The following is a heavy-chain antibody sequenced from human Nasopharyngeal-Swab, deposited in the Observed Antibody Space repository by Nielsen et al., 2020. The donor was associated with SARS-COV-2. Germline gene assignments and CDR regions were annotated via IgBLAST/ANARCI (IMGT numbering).Heavy chain of an antibody. J-gene: IGHJ4*02. V-gene: IGHV1-3*01. Sequence: WVRQAPGQRLEWMGWINAGNGNTKYSQKFQGRVTITRDTSASTAYMEPSSLRSEDTAVYYCARKSTAAAGRWVDYWGQGTLVTVSS. CDR3: ARKSTAAAGRWVDY. CDR2: INAGNGNT. D-gene: IGHD6-13*01.